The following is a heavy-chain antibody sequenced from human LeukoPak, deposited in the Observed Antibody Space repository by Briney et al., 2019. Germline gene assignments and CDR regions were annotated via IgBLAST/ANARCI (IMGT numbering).Heavy chain of an antibody. CDR1: GFTFSSYE. Sequence: GGSLRLSCAASGFTFSSYEMNWVRQAPGKGLEWVSYISSSGSTIYYADSVKGRFTISRDNSNNILYLQMNSLRAEDTAVFYCARGRDGTDYFDHWGQGTLVTVSS. J-gene: IGHJ4*02. V-gene: IGHV3-48*03. CDR2: ISSSGSTI. D-gene: IGHD5-24*01. CDR3: ARGRDGTDYFDH.